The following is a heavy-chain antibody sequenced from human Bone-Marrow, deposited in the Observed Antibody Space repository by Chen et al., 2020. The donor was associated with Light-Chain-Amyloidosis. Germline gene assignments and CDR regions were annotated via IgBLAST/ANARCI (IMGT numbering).Heavy chain of an antibody. CDR2: IYSKGKT. Sequence: EVQVVESGGGLIPPAGSLSLSSAAAGFTVSNNYRSWVRQAPGKGLEWVSFIYSKGKTYYADSVKSRFTISRDNSKNTWYLQMNSLRAEDTAVYYCKARPSWGQGTLVTVSS. CDR1: GFTVSNNY. V-gene: IGHV3-53*01. J-gene: IGHJ5*02. CDR3: KARPS.